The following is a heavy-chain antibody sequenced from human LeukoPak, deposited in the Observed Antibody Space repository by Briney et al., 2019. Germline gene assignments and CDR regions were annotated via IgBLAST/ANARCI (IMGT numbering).Heavy chain of an antibody. D-gene: IGHD6-13*01. V-gene: IGHV1-2*02. J-gene: IGHJ4*02. CDR2: INPNSGGT. CDR3: ARGKGDSSSWYERGTDY. CDR1: GYTFTGYY. Sequence: ASVKVSCKASGYTFTGYYMHWVRQAPGQGLEWMGWINPNSGGTNYAQKLQGRVTMTTDTSTGTAYMELRSLRSDDTAVYYCARGKGDSSSWYERGTDYWGQGTLVTVSS.